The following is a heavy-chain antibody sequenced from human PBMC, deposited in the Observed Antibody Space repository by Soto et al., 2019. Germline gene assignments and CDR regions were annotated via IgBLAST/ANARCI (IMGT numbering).Heavy chain of an antibody. CDR1: GYTFTSYG. D-gene: IGHD2-21*01. V-gene: IGHV1-18*01. J-gene: IGHJ6*02. Sequence: ASVKVSCKASGYTFTSYGISWVRQAPGQGLEWMGWISAYNGNTNYAQKFQGRVTITADESTSTAYMELSSLRSEDTAVYYCARDGLSDGYNLPYYYYGMDVWGQGTTVTVSS. CDR3: ARDGLSDGYNLPYYYYGMDV. CDR2: ISAYNGNT.